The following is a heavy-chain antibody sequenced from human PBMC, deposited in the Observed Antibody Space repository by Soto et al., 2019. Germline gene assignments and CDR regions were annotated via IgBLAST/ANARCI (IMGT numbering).Heavy chain of an antibody. Sequence: LRLSCAASVFTFSSYAMSWVRPAPGKGLEWVSAISGSGGSTYYADSVKGRFTISRDNSKNTLYLQMNSLRAEDTAVYYCAKDYYDSSGYIPLDYWSQGTLVTVSS. CDR1: VFTFSSYA. D-gene: IGHD3-22*01. J-gene: IGHJ4*02. CDR3: AKDYYDSSGYIPLDY. V-gene: IGHV3-23*01. CDR2: ISGSGGST.